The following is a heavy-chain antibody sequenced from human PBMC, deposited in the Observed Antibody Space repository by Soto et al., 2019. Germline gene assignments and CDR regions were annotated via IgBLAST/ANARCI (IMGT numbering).Heavy chain of an antibody. CDR1: GFTFSSYG. V-gene: IGHV3-30*18. CDR3: ANTRGPADY. J-gene: IGHJ4*02. CDR2: ISYDGSNK. Sequence: GGSLRLSCAASGFTFSSYGMHWVRQAPGKGLEWVAVISYDGSNKYYADSVKGRFTISRDNSKNTLYLQMNSLRAEDTAVYYCANTRGPADYWGQGTMVTV.